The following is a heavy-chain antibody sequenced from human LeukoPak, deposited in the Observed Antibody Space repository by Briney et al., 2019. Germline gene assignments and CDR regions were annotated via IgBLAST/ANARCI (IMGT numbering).Heavy chain of an antibody. D-gene: IGHD2-15*01. CDR3: ARDAYVVVAAKDY. CDR2: IKQDGSEK. Sequence: GGSLRLSCAASGFTFSNYWMSWVRQAPGKGLEWVANIKQDGSEKYYVDSVKGRFTISRDNAKNSLYLQMNSLRAEDTAVYYCARDAYVVVAAKDYWGQGTLVTVSS. J-gene: IGHJ4*02. CDR1: GFTFSNYW. V-gene: IGHV3-7*01.